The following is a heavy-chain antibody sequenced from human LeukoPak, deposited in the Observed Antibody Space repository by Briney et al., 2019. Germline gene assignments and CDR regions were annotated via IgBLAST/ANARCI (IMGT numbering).Heavy chain of an antibody. J-gene: IGHJ4*02. Sequence: TTSETLSLTCAVYGGSFSGYYWSWIRQPPGKGLEWIGEINHSGSTNYNPSLKSRVTISVDTSKNQFFLKLSSVTAADTAVYYCARGRDCGGDCFNYWGQGTLVTVSS. CDR1: GGSFSGYY. CDR2: INHSGST. CDR3: ARGRDCGGDCFNY. V-gene: IGHV4-34*01. D-gene: IGHD2-21*02.